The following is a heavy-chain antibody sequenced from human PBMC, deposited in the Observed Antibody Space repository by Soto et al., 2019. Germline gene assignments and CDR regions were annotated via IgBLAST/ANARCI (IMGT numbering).Heavy chain of an antibody. Sequence: PSETLSLTCTVSGGSISSYYWSWIRQPPGKGLEWIGYIYYSGSTNYNPSLKSRVTISVDTSKNQYSLKLSSVTAADTAVYYCARGPRLYYDFWSGAHYMDVWGKGTTVTVSS. D-gene: IGHD3-3*01. CDR3: ARGPRLYYDFWSGAHYMDV. CDR1: GGSISSYY. CDR2: IYYSGST. V-gene: IGHV4-59*01. J-gene: IGHJ6*03.